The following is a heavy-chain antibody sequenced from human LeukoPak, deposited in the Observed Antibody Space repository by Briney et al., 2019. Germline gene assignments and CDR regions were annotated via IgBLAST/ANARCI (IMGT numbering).Heavy chain of an antibody. CDR2: INYSGST. Sequence: SQTLSLTCTVSGGSISSTDYYWSWIRQPPGKGLEWIAYINYSGSTYYNPSLNSRGTISLDTSKNQFSLTLRSVTAADTAVYYCAREVSAYLRGSGSFLDYWGQGTLVTVSP. J-gene: IGHJ4*02. CDR3: AREVSAYLRGSGSFLDY. D-gene: IGHD3-10*01. CDR1: GGSISSTDYY. V-gene: IGHV4-30-4*01.